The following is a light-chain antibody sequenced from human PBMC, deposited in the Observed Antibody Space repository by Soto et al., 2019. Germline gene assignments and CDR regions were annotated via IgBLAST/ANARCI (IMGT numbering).Light chain of an antibody. CDR1: QGVSTW. Sequence: DIQMTQSPSSLSASVGDRVIITCRASQGVSTWVAWYQQKPGAAPKSLIFAASTLQSGVPSRFSGSGSGTHFTLTISSLQPEDFATYVCQQYNIDPFTFGGGTKVEVK. V-gene: IGKV1D-16*01. CDR3: QQYNIDPFT. J-gene: IGKJ4*01. CDR2: AAS.